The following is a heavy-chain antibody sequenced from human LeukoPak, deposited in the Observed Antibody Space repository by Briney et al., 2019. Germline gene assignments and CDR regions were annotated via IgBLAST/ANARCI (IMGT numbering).Heavy chain of an antibody. D-gene: IGHD3-3*02. V-gene: IGHV3-74*01. J-gene: IGHJ4*02. CDR2: IKGDGSST. CDR3: VLISSPGN. Sequence: GGSLTLSCAASGFTFSGYWMHWVRQAPGKGLVWVSNIKGDGSSTGYADSVKGRFTISRDNAKSTLYLQMNSLRAEDTAVYYCVLISSPGNWGQGTLVTVSS. CDR1: GFTFSGYW.